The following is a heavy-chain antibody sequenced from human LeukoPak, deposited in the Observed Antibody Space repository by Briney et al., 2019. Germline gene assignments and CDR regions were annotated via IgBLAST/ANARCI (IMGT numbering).Heavy chain of an antibody. CDR2: IYYSGST. Sequence: SETLSLTCTVSGGSISSYYWSWIRQPPGKGLEWIGYIYYSGSTNYNPSLKSRVTISVDTSKNQFSLKMNSVTAADTAVYYCSRNDRWLVPGYWGQGTLVTVSS. CDR1: GGSISSYY. V-gene: IGHV4-59*12. D-gene: IGHD6-19*01. CDR3: SRNDRWLVPGY. J-gene: IGHJ4*02.